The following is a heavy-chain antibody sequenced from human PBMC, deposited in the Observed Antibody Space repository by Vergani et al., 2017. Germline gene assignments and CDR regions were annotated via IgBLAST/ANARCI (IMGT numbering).Heavy chain of an antibody. D-gene: IGHD3-16*01. CDR1: GGSITNNF. V-gene: IGHV4-59*01. Sequence: QVQLQESGPGLVKPSETLSLTCTVSGGSITNNFWCWIRGPPGNGLEWIGYIHHMGATNSKSSLRSRVSISIDTSMSSFSLRLSSVTTADTAMYYCARDTFHFDTENYDDVFDSWGQGTMVIVSS. CDR2: IHHMGAT. J-gene: IGHJ3*02. CDR3: ARDTFHFDTENYDDVFDS.